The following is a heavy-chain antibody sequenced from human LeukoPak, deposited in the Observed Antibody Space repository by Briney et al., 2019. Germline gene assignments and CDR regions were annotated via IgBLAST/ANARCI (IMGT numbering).Heavy chain of an antibody. CDR2: ISSSGSTI. CDR1: GFTFSGYE. V-gene: IGHV3-48*03. Sequence: GGSLRLSCAASGFTFSGYEMNWVRQAPGKGLEWVSYISSSGSTIYYADSVKGRFTISRDNAKNSLYLQMNSLRAEDTAVYYCARDTYYYDSSGYYLVYFDYWGQGTLVTVSS. J-gene: IGHJ4*02. CDR3: ARDTYYYDSSGYYLVYFDY. D-gene: IGHD3-22*01.